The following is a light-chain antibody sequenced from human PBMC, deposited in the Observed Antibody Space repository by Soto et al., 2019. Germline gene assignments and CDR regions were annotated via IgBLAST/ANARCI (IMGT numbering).Light chain of an antibody. CDR3: QQYGSSSIT. CDR1: QSVSSY. CDR2: DAS. J-gene: IGKJ5*01. Sequence: EIVLTQSPVTLSLSPGERATLSCRASQSVSSYLAWYQQKPGQSPKLLIYDASNRATGIPARFSGSGSGTDFTLTIRRLEPEDFAVYYCQQYGSSSITFGQGTRLDI. V-gene: IGKV3-20*01.